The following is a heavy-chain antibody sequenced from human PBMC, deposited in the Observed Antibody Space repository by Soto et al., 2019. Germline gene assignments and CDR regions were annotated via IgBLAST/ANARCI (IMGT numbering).Heavy chain of an antibody. V-gene: IGHV4-39*01. CDR2: IYYSGST. Sequence: SETLSLTCTVSGGSISSSSYYWGWIRQPPGKGLEWIGSIYYSGSTYYNPSLKSRVTISVDTSKNQFSLKLSSVTAADTAVYYCARTPFSTKRGGGSNDYWGQGTLVTVSS. D-gene: IGHD3-16*01. CDR3: ARTPFSTKRGGGSNDY. J-gene: IGHJ4*02. CDR1: GGSISSSSYY.